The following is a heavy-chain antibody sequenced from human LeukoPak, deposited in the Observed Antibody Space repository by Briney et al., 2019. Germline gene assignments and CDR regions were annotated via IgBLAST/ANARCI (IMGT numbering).Heavy chain of an antibody. CDR2: IYYSGST. D-gene: IGHD6-6*01. V-gene: IGHV4-59*01. CDR3: ARDFGDSISPDVFDI. Sequence: PSETLSLTCTVSGGSISSYYWSWIRQPPGKGLEWIGYIYYSGSTNYNPSLKSRVTISVDTSKNQFSLKLSSVTAADTAVYYCARDFGDSISPDVFDIWGQGTMVTVSS. CDR1: GGSISSYY. J-gene: IGHJ3*02.